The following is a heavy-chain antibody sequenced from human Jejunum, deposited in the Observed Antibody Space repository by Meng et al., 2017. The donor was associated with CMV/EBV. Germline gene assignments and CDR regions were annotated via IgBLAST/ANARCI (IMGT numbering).Heavy chain of an antibody. CDR3: ARDCCSYRSWFDP. CDR2: IYSSGST. V-gene: IGHV4-39*07. D-gene: IGHD2-2*01. CDR1: GDSITSNTFY. Sequence: QESGPGLVTPSETPSLTCTVSGDSITSNTFYWGWIRQPPGKGLEWIGSIYSSGSTYYNPSLKSRVTISIDTSKNQFSLKLTSVTAADTAVYYCARDCCSYRSWFDPWGQGTLVTVSS. J-gene: IGHJ5*02.